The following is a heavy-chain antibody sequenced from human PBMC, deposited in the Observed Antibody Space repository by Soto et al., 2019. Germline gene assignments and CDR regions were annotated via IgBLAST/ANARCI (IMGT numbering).Heavy chain of an antibody. CDR1: GGTFSSYA. Sequence: ASVKVSCKASGGTFSSYAISWVRQAPGQGLEWMGGIIPIFGTANYAQKFQGRVTITADESTSTAYMELSGLRSEDTAVYYCARVRRASTHSEIDYWGQGTPVTVSS. V-gene: IGHV1-69*13. J-gene: IGHJ4*02. CDR2: IIPIFGTA. D-gene: IGHD4-17*01. CDR3: ARVRRASTHSEIDY.